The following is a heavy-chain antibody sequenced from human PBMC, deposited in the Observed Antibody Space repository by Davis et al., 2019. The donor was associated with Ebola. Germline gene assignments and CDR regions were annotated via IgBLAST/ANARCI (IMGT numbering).Heavy chain of an antibody. J-gene: IGHJ6*02. CDR3: ARDGRGYSGSYLQYYYYYGMDV. CDR1: GYTFTSYD. Sequence: ASVKVSCKASGYTFTSYDINWVRQATGQGLEWMGWMNPNSGNTGYAQKFQGRVTMTRNTSISTAYMELSSLRSDDTAVYYCARDGRGYSGSYLQYYYYYGMDVWGQGTTVTVSS. CDR2: MNPNSGNT. V-gene: IGHV1-8*01. D-gene: IGHD1-26*01.